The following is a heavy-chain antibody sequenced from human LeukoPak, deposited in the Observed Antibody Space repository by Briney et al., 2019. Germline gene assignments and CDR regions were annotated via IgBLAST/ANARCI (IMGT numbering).Heavy chain of an antibody. CDR2: INHSGST. V-gene: IGHV4-34*01. Sequence: PSETLSLTCTVYGGSFSGYYWSWIRQPPGKGLEWIGEINHSGSTNYNPSLKSRVTISVDTSKNQFSLKLSSVTAADTAVYYCARDLVGARLKLDYWGQGTLVTVSS. CDR1: GGSFSGYY. CDR3: ARDLVGARLKLDY. J-gene: IGHJ4*02. D-gene: IGHD1-26*01.